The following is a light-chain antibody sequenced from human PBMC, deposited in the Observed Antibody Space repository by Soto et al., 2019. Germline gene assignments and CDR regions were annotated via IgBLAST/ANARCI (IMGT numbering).Light chain of an antibody. V-gene: IGKV3-15*01. CDR1: QSVSSN. CDR2: GAS. Sequence: EIVMTQSPATLSVSPGERATLSCRASQSVSSNLAGYQQKPGQAPRLVIYGASTRATGIPARFSGSGSGTEFTLTISSLQSEDFAVYYCQQYNNWPRTFGQGTKVEIK. CDR3: QQYNNWPRT. J-gene: IGKJ1*01.